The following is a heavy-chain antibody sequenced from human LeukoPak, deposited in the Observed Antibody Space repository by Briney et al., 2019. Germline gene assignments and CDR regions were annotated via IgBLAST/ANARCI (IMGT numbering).Heavy chain of an antibody. CDR3: AREKPYRRGYYDSSGYYPSAPDY. CDR2: ISAYNGNT. CDR1: GYTFTSYG. V-gene: IGHV1-18*01. J-gene: IGHJ4*02. D-gene: IGHD3-22*01. Sequence: ASVKVSCKASGYTFTSYGISWVRQAPGQGLEWMGWISAYNGNTNYAQKLQGRVTMTTDTSTSTAYMEPRSLRSDDTAVYYCAREKPYRRGYYDSSGYYPSAPDYWGQGTLVTVSS.